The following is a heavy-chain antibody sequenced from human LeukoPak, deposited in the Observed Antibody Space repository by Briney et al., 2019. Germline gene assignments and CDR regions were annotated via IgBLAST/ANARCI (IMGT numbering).Heavy chain of an antibody. CDR2: IRNDESKK. V-gene: IGHV3-30*02. CDR1: GFTFSSYG. D-gene: IGHD6-19*01. Sequence: PGGSLRLSCAASGFTFSSYGMHWVRQAPGKGLEWVAFIRNDESKKEYADSVKGRFAISRDKSKNTLYLQMNSLRIEDTAVYYCADGGWETWGRGTLVTVSS. J-gene: IGHJ5*02. CDR3: ADGGWET.